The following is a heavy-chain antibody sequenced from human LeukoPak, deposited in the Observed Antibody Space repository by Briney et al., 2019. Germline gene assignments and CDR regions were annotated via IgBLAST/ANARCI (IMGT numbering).Heavy chain of an antibody. Sequence: ASVKVSCKASGYTFTSYYMHWVRQAPRQGLEWMGIINPSGGSTSYAQKFQGRVTMTRDTSTSTVYMELSSLRSEDTAVYYCARDWNLYGDSYVADYWGQGTLVIVSS. V-gene: IGHV1-46*01. D-gene: IGHD4-17*01. CDR3: ARDWNLYGDSYVADY. J-gene: IGHJ4*02. CDR1: GYTFTSYY. CDR2: INPSGGST.